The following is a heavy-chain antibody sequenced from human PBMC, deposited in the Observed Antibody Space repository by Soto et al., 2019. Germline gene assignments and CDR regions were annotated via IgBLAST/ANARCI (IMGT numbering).Heavy chain of an antibody. J-gene: IGHJ3*01. V-gene: IGHV1-3*01. CDR3: ARDVSSFD. D-gene: IGHD3-16*01. CDR1: GYTFIKYA. CDR2: INAGNGNT. Sequence: ASLKVSCKATGYTFIKYAMYLVRQAPGQRLEWMGWINAGNGNTKYSQKFQGRVTITRDTSASTVYMQLSSQTSEDTAVDYCARDVSSFD.